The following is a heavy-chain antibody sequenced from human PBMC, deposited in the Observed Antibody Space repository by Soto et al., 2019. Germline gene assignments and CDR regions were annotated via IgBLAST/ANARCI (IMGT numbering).Heavy chain of an antibody. Sequence: GGSLRLSCAASGFTVSSNYMSWVRQAPGKGLEWVSVIYSGGSTYYADSVKGRFTISRDNSKNTLYLQMNSLRAEDTAVYYCARDYPCSGGSCYSAPDYWGQGTLVTVSS. CDR1: GFTVSSNY. V-gene: IGHV3-66*01. J-gene: IGHJ4*02. CDR2: IYSGGST. D-gene: IGHD2-15*01. CDR3: ARDYPCSGGSCYSAPDY.